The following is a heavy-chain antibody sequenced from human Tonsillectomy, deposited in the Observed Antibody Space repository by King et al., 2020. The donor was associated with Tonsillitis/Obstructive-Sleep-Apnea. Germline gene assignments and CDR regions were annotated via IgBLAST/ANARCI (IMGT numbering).Heavy chain of an antibody. CDR2: ISSNGGST. Sequence: QPVQSGGGLVQPGGSLRLSCSASGFTFSSYAMHWVRQAPGKGLEYVSAISSNGGSTYYADSVKGRFTISRDNSKNTLYLQMSSLRAEDTAVYYCVKLMGIVVVPAAPVKNDYWGQGTLVTVSS. CDR3: VKLMGIVVVPAAPVKNDY. D-gene: IGHD2-2*03. CDR1: GFTFSSYA. J-gene: IGHJ4*02. V-gene: IGHV3-64D*06.